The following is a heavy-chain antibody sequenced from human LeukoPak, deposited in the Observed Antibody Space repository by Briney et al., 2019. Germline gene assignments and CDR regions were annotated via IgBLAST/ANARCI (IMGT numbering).Heavy chain of an antibody. J-gene: IGHJ4*02. CDR2: IYISGST. V-gene: IGHV4-4*07. CDR1: GDSISSSY. CDR3: ARERRDSSYGLDY. D-gene: IGHD3-22*01. Sequence: SETLSLTCTVSGDSISSSYWNWIRQPAGKGLEWIGRIYISGSTNYNPSLKSRVTMSLDTSKNQFSLKLSSLTAADTAAYYCARERRDSSYGLDYWGQGTLVTVSS.